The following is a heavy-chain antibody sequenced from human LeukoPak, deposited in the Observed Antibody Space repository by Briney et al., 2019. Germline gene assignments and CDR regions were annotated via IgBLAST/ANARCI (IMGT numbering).Heavy chain of an antibody. V-gene: IGHV4-39*01. CDR2: IYYSGST. D-gene: IGHD2-21*01. J-gene: IGHJ4*02. CDR3: ARRQKNYALVDYFDY. CDR1: GGSISSSSYY. Sequence: SETLSLTCTVSGGSISSSSYYWGWIRQPPGKGLEWIGSIYYSGSTYYNPSLKSRVTISVDTSKNQFSLKLSSVTAADTAVYYCARRQKNYALVDYFDYWGQGTLVTVSS.